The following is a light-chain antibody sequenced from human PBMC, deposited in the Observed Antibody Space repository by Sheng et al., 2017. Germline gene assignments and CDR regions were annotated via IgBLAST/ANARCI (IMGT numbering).Light chain of an antibody. J-gene: IGKJ2*01. V-gene: IGKV3-11*01. CDR1: QRISTN. CDR3: QQRSDWPPT. Sequence: ETVMTQSPATLSLSPGARATLSCRASQRISTNLAWYQQKPGQAPRLLIYDASNRATGITARFSGSGSGTDFTLTITSLEAEDFAVYFCQQRSDWPPTFGQGTKLDLK. CDR2: DAS.